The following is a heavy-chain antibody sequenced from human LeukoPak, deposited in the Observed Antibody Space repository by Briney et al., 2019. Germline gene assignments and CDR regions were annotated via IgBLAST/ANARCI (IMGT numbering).Heavy chain of an antibody. CDR1: GGSFSGDY. CDR2: ISYSGST. Sequence: KPSETLSLTCAVYGGSFSGDYWSWIRQPPGKGLEWIGYISYSGSTYYNPSLKSRVIISLDTSKNQFSLKLSSVTAADTAVYSCASSYGGNSHSDSWGQGTLVTVSS. D-gene: IGHD4-23*01. V-gene: IGHV4-34*01. J-gene: IGHJ4*02. CDR3: ASSYGGNSHSDS.